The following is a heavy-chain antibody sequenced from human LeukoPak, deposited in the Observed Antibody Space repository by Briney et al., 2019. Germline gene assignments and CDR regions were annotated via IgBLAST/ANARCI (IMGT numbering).Heavy chain of an antibody. D-gene: IGHD6-19*01. J-gene: IGHJ4*02. Sequence: PGGSPRLSCAASGFTFSSYAMHWVRQAPGKGLEYVSAISSIGGSTYYANSVKGKFTISRDNSKNTLFLQMAGLRAEDMAVYYCARGGSGWSFDYWGQGTLVTVSS. CDR1: GFTFSSYA. V-gene: IGHV3-64*01. CDR3: ARGGSGWSFDY. CDR2: ISSIGGST.